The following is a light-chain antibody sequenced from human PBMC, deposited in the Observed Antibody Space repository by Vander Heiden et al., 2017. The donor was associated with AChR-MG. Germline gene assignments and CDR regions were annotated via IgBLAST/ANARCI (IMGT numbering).Light chain of an antibody. J-gene: IGLJ3*02. CDR1: SPKTGAGLE. CDR2: CNT. V-gene: IGLV1-40*01. CDR3: QSYDNSLSGLGV. Sequence: QSVLTQPPSVSGAPRQRVTIPGTGTSPKTGAGLEVHAYQPLPRPAPTPLLFCNTDRPSAVPDRFSASKSGTSASLAITGLQTEDEADYYCQSYDNSLSGLGVFGGGTKLTVL.